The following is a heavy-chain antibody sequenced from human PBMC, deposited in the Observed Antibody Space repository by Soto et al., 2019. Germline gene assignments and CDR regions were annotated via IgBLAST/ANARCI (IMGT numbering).Heavy chain of an antibody. CDR1: GFTFSSYV. Sequence: QVQLVESGGGVVQPGRSLRLACAASGFTFSSYVMHWVRQAPGKGLEWVAVIWYDGSKKLYADSVKGRFTISRDNAKKTLFLQMNSLGAEATAVYYCVRQRWLRPPLDYWGQGTLVTVSS. J-gene: IGHJ4*02. V-gene: IGHV3-33*01. CDR3: VRQRWLRPPLDY. CDR2: IWYDGSKK. D-gene: IGHD6-19*01.